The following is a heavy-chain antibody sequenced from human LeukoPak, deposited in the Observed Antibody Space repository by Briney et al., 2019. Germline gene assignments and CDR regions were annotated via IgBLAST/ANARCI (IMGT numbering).Heavy chain of an antibody. Sequence: SQTLSLTCVISGDSVSSNNAAWNWIRQSPSRGLEWLGRTYYDSVWYTDYALSVKSRISIKPDTSKNHFSLPLNSVTPEDTAVYYCARNYYGSGSYYVFDSWGQGTLVTVSS. CDR3: ARNYYGSGSYYVFDS. V-gene: IGHV6-1*01. D-gene: IGHD3-10*01. J-gene: IGHJ4*02. CDR2: TYYDSVWYT. CDR1: GDSVSSNNAA.